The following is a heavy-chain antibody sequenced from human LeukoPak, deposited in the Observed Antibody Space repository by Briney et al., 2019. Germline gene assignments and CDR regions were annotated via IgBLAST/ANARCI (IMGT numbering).Heavy chain of an antibody. Sequence: GGSLRLSCAASGFTFSTYNMNWVRQAPGKGLEWVSYISSSSGTIYYADSVQGRFTISRDNAKNSLYLQMNSLRAEDTSVYYCARRLTASGKHYFDYWGQGTLVTVSS. V-gene: IGHV3-48*01. CDR3: ARRLTASGKHYFDY. CDR1: GFTFSTYN. CDR2: ISSSSGTI. D-gene: IGHD6-13*01. J-gene: IGHJ4*02.